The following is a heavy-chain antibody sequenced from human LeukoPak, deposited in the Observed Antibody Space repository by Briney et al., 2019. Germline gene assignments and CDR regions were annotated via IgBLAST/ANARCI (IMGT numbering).Heavy chain of an antibody. D-gene: IGHD2-15*01. CDR2: IXXSGGST. J-gene: IGHJ4*02. V-gene: IGHV3-23*01. Sequence: SAIXXSGGSTYYADSVKGRFTISRDNSKNTLYLQMNSLRAEDTAVYYCAHDIVVVVAATGHFDYWGQGTLVTVSS. CDR3: AHDIVVVVAATGHFDY.